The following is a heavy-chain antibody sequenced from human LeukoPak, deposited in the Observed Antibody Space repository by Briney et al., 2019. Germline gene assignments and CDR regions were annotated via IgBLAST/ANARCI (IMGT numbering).Heavy chain of an antibody. CDR2: MNPNSGNT. J-gene: IGHJ6*02. Sequence: ASVKVSCKASGYTFTSYDINWVRQATGQGLEWMGWMNPNSGNTGYAQKFQGRVTMTRNTSISTAYMELSSLRSEDTAVYYCASYYGFWSGAYGMDVWGQGTTVTVSS. CDR3: ASYYGFWSGAYGMDV. D-gene: IGHD3-3*01. V-gene: IGHV1-8*01. CDR1: GYTFTSYD.